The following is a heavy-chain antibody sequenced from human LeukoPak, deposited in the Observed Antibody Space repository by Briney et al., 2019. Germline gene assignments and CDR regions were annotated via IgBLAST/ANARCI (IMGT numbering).Heavy chain of an antibody. Sequence: PGGSLRLSCAASGFTVSSNYMSWVRQAPGKGLEWVSVIYSGGTTYYADSVKGRFTISRDNSKNTLYLQTNSLRAEDTAVYYCAKGDTYYYGSGSYYTPYFDYWGQGTLVTVSS. D-gene: IGHD3-10*01. J-gene: IGHJ4*02. CDR3: AKGDTYYYGSGSYYTPYFDY. V-gene: IGHV3-53*01. CDR1: GFTVSSNY. CDR2: IYSGGTT.